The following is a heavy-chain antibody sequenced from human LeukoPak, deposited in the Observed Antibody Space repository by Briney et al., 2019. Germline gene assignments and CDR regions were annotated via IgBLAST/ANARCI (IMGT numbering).Heavy chain of an antibody. Sequence: SVTVSCKASGGTFSSYAISWVRPAPGQGLEWMGRIIPILGIANYAQKFQGRVTITADKSTSTAYMELSSLRSEDTAVYYCARDYGDYYYYYGMDVWGQGTTVTVSS. CDR1: GGTFSSYA. V-gene: IGHV1-69*04. D-gene: IGHD4-17*01. CDR2: IIPILGIA. J-gene: IGHJ6*02. CDR3: ARDYGDYYYYYGMDV.